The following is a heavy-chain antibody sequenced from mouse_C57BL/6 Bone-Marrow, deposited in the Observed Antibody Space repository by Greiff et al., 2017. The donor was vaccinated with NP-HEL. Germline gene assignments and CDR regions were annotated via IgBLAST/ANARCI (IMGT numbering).Heavy chain of an antibody. J-gene: IGHJ4*01. CDR2: IYPRSGNT. CDR3: ARRYSNPYAMDY. CDR1: GYTFTSYG. D-gene: IGHD2-5*01. Sequence: VQLQQSGAELARPGASVKLSCKASGYTFTSYGISWVKQRTGQGLEWIGEIYPRSGNTYYNEKFKGKATLTADKSSSTAYMELRSLTSEDSAVYFCARRYSNPYAMDYWGQGTSVTVSS. V-gene: IGHV1-81*01.